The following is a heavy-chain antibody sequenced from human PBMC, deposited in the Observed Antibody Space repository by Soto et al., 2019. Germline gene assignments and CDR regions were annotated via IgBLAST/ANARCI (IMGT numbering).Heavy chain of an antibody. Sequence: QVQLVQSGAEVKKPGSSVKVSCKASGGTLSSYAISWVRQAPGQGLEWMGGIIPIFGTANYAQKYQGRVTITADESTSTAYMELSSLRSEDTAVYYCSRDRLGYCSGGSCYYTDYWGQGTLVTVSS. CDR1: GGTLSSYA. J-gene: IGHJ4*02. CDR2: IIPIFGTA. V-gene: IGHV1-69*01. CDR3: SRDRLGYCSGGSCYYTDY. D-gene: IGHD2-15*01.